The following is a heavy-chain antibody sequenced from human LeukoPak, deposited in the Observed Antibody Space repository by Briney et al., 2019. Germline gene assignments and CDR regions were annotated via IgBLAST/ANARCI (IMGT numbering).Heavy chain of an antibody. CDR1: GCSISTYY. V-gene: IGHV4-59*08. CDR2: IYYTGST. CDR3: ASARDLGWEWIWN. D-gene: IGHD6-19*01. Sequence: NPSETLSLTCTVSGCSISTYYWNWIRQAPGKGLEWIGSIYYTGSTSYSPSLKSRVTISVDTSKSQFSLEVRSVTAADTTVYYCASARDLGWEWIWNWGQGTLVTVSS. J-gene: IGHJ4*02.